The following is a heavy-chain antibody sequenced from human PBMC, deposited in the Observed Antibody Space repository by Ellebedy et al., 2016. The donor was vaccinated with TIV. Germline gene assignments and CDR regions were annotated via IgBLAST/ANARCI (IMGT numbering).Heavy chain of an antibody. CDR1: GFTFSYCW. D-gene: IGHD4-23*01. CDR3: ANADVDYGGYPHFDH. J-gene: IGHJ4*02. Sequence: GESLKISXAASGFTFSYCWMHWVRQTPGKGLVWVSRINSDGSSTNYADSVKGRFTISRDNAKSSLYLQMSSLKPEDTAYYYCANADVDYGGYPHFDHWGQGTLVVVSS. V-gene: IGHV3-74*01. CDR2: INSDGSST.